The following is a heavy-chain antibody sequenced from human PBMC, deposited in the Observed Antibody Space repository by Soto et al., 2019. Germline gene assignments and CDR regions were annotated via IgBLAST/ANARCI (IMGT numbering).Heavy chain of an antibody. Sequence: PGESLKISCKGSGYSFTSYWIGWVRQMPGKGLEWMGIIYPGDSDTRYSPSFQGQVTISADKSISTAYLQWSSLKASDTAMYYCARRKYSSGSSYYYYGMDVWGQGTTVTVSS. CDR2: IYPGDSDT. J-gene: IGHJ6*02. V-gene: IGHV5-51*01. CDR3: ARRKYSSGSSYYYYGMDV. D-gene: IGHD6-19*01. CDR1: GYSFTSYW.